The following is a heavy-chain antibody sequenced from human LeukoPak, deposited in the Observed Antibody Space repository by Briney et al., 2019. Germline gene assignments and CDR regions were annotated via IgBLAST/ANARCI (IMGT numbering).Heavy chain of an antibody. CDR1: GYSFTSYW. V-gene: IGHV5-51*01. CDR2: IYPGDSDT. D-gene: IGHD2-15*01. CDR3: ASQPSDCSGGSCYSGWFDP. Sequence: GESLKISCKGSGYSFTSYWIGWVRQMPGKGLEWMGIIYPGDSDTRYSPSFQGQVTISADKSISTAYPQWSSLKASDTAMYYCASQPSDCSGGSCYSGWFDPWGQGTLVTVSS. J-gene: IGHJ5*02.